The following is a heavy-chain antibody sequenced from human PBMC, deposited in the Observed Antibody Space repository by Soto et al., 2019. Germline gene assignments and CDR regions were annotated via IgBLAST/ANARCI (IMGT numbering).Heavy chain of an antibody. D-gene: IGHD3-22*01. CDR3: ARDPPINYYDSSGYYPGFDY. CDR2: ISSSSSTI. CDR1: GFTFISYS. V-gene: IGHV3-48*02. J-gene: IGHJ4*02. Sequence: GGSLRLSCAASGFTFISYSMNWVRQAPGKGLEWVSYISSSSSTIYYADSVKGRFTISRDNAKNSLYLQMNSLRDEDTDVYYCARDPPINYYDSSGYYPGFDYWGQGTLVTVSS.